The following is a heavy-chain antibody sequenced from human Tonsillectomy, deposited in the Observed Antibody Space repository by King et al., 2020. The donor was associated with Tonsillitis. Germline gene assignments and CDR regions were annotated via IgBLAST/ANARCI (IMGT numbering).Heavy chain of an antibody. Sequence: EWQLVQSGAEVKKPGESLKISCKGSGYSFTNYWIGWVRQMPGKGLEWMGIIYAGDSDTRYSPSFQGQVTISADKSFNTAYLQWSSLKASDTAIYYCARLAFGQPGYFDYWGQGTLVTVSS. J-gene: IGHJ4*02. D-gene: IGHD2-2*01. CDR3: ARLAFGQPGYFDY. V-gene: IGHV5-51*01. CDR2: IYAGDSDT. CDR1: GYSFTNYW.